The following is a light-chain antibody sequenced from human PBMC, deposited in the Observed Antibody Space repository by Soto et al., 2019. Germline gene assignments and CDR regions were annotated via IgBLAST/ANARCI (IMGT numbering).Light chain of an antibody. V-gene: IGLV4-69*02. CDR1: SGHSTYA. Sequence: QLVLTQSPSASASLGASVNLTCTLSSGHSTYAIAWHQQQPEKGPRYLMKLKSDGSHSKGDGIPDRFSGSSSGAERYLTISSLQSEDEAEYYCQTWATGVIFGGGTKLTVL. J-gene: IGLJ2*01. CDR2: LKSDGSH. CDR3: QTWATGVI.